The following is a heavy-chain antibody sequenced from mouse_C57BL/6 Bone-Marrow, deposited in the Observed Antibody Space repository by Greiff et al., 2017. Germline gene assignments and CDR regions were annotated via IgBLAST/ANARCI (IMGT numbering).Heavy chain of an antibody. D-gene: IGHD1-1*01. CDR3: ARYDYYGKGAMDY. V-gene: IGHV2-9-1*01. CDR2: IWTGGGT. Sequence: QVQLKQSGPGLVAPSQSLSITCTVSGFSLTSYAISWVRQPPGKGLEWLGVIWTGGGTNYNSALKSRLSISKDNSKSQVFLKMNILQTDDTARYYCARYDYYGKGAMDYWGQGTSVTVSS. J-gene: IGHJ4*01. CDR1: GFSLTSYA.